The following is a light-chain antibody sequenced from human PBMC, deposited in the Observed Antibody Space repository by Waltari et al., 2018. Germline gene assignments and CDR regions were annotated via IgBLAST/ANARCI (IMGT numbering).Light chain of an antibody. V-gene: IGKV3-20*01. Sequence: EIVLTQSPGTLPLSPGESATLSCRASQSVRGSLAWYQQKAGQAPRLLIYGASSRATGIPDRFSGSGSGTDFSLTISRLEPEDFAVYYCQHYVRLPATFGQGTKVEI. J-gene: IGKJ1*01. CDR2: GAS. CDR1: QSVRGS. CDR3: QHYVRLPAT.